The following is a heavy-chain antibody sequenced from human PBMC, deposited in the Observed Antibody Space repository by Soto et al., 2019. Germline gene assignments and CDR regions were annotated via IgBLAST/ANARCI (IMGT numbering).Heavy chain of an antibody. CDR1: GFTFSSYA. J-gene: IGHJ4*02. V-gene: IGHV3-23*01. CDR3: AKDSTNYYDSGAYYYLDF. D-gene: IGHD3-22*01. Sequence: GGSLRLSCAASGFTFSSYAMSWVRQAPGKGLEWVSGISISDSSGNTFYADSIMGRFTISRDNSKNTLYLQMDSLRAEDTAVYYCAKDSTNYYDSGAYYYLDFWGLGTLVTVSS. CDR2: ISISDSSGNT.